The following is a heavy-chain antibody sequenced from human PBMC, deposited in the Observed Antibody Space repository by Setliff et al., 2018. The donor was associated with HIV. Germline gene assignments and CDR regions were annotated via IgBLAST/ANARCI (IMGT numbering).Heavy chain of an antibody. CDR3: ARGLTXPAAAGS. CDR2: ISLSGST. D-gene: IGHD6-13*01. J-gene: IGHJ5*02. Sequence: PSETLSLTCSVSGYSLTSASYGGWIRQSPKKGLEWMGSISLSGSTYYNPSLQSRVTISIDMSKNHFSLNLKSVTAADTAIYYCARGLTXPAAAGSWGQGMLVTVSS. V-gene: IGHV4-38-2*02. CDR1: GYSLTSASY.